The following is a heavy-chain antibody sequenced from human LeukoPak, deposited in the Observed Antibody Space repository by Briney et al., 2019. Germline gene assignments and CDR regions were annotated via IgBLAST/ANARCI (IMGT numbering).Heavy chain of an antibody. CDR2: IGTSSTTI. J-gene: IGHJ6*03. CDR1: GFTFSSYT. D-gene: IGHD6-25*01. V-gene: IGHV3-48*01. CDR3: ARFAAGGSYYYYMDV. Sequence: GGSLRLSCAASGFTFSSYTMNWVRQPPGKGLEWVSNIGTSSTTIYYADSVKGRFTISRDNAKNSLYLQMNSLRADDSAVYYCARFAAGGSYYYYMDVWGKGTTVTVSS.